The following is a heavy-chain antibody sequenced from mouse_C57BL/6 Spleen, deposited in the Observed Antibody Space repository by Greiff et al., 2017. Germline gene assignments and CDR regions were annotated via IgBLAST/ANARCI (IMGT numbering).Heavy chain of an antibody. D-gene: IGHD1-1*01. CDR2: IYPGGGYP. J-gene: IGHJ2*01. Sequence: QVHVKQSGAELVRPGTSVKMSCKASGYTFTNYWIGWAKQRPGHGLEWIGDIYPGGGYPNYNEPFKGKATLTADKSSITAYMQFSRLTSEDSAICCCARLAQFMTTVVALYYFGYWGQGTTLTVSS. CDR1: GYTFTNYW. CDR3: ARLAQFMTTVVALYYFGY. V-gene: IGHV1-63*01.